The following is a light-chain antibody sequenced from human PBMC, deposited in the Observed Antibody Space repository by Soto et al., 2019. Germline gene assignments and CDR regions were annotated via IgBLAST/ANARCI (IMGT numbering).Light chain of an antibody. Sequence: QSVLTQPASVSGSPGQSIAISCTGTSSDVGGYNCVSWYQQHPGKAPNLMIYDVSNRPSGVSDRFSGAKSGNTASLTISGLQAEDEADYYCSSYTSSSTYVFGTGTKLTVL. CDR2: DVS. J-gene: IGLJ1*01. CDR1: SSDVGGYNC. V-gene: IGLV2-14*01. CDR3: SSYTSSSTYV.